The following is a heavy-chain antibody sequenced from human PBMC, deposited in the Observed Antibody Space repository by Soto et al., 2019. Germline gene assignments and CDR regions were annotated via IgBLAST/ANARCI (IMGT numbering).Heavy chain of an antibody. CDR3: AREGVTIFGVVIGMDV. V-gene: IGHV3-33*01. CDR1: GXTFSSYG. D-gene: IGHD3-3*01. Sequence: GSLRLSCAASGXTFSSYGMHWVRQAPGRGLEWVAVIWYDGSNKYYADAVKGRFTISRDNSKNTLYLQMNSLRAEDTAVYSCAREGVTIFGVVIGMDVWGQGTTVTVSS. CDR2: IWYDGSNK. J-gene: IGHJ6*02.